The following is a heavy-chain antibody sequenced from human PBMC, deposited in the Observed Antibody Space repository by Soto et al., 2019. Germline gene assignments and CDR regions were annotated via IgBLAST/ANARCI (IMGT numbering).Heavy chain of an antibody. CDR2: ISAYNGNP. Sequence: QVQLVQSGAEVKKPGASVKVSCKASGYTFTRYGISWVRQAPGQGLEWMGWISAYNGNPNYAQKLQGRVTMTTDTTTNTAYMELRRLRADDTAVYYCARSGVCEPRDYWGQGTLVTVSS. CDR1: GYTFTRYG. V-gene: IGHV1-18*01. CDR3: ARSGVCEPRDY. J-gene: IGHJ4*02. D-gene: IGHD3-3*01.